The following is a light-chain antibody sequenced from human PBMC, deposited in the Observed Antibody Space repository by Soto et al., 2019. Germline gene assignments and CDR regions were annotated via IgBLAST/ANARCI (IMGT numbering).Light chain of an antibody. CDR3: QQYNNWPPLT. CDR1: QSVSNN. CDR2: AAS. Sequence: IVMTQSPATLSVSPGERVTLSCRASQSVSNNLAWYQQKPGQAPRLLIYAASTRATGLPARFSGSGSGTQFTLTISSLQSEDFSVYYCQQYNNWPPLTFGGGNKVEIK. V-gene: IGKV3-15*01. J-gene: IGKJ4*01.